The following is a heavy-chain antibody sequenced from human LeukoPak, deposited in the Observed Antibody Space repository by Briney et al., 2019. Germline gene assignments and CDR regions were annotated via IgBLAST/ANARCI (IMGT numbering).Heavy chain of an antibody. D-gene: IGHD5/OR15-5a*01. J-gene: IGHJ6*02. CDR2: ISGSGGST. CDR1: GFTFSSYA. Sequence: PGGSLRLSCAASGFTFSSYAMSWVRQAPGNGLEWVSAISGSGGSTHYADSVKGRFTISRDNSKNTLYLQMNSLRAEDTAVYYCAKNLHYYYYGMDVWGQGTTVTVSS. V-gene: IGHV3-23*01. CDR3: AKNLHYYYYGMDV.